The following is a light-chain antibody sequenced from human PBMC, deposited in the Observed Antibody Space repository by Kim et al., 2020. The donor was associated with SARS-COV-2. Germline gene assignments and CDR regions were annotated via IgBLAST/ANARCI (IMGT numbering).Light chain of an antibody. CDR1: QYVSNF. CDR2: DVS. CDR3: QHRRS. J-gene: IGKJ1*01. V-gene: IGKV3-11*01. Sequence: EIVLTQSPATLSLSPGERATLSCRASQYVSNFLAWYQQRPGQAPRLLIYDVSDRATAIPARFSGSGSRTDFTLTISSLEPEDFAVYYCQHRRSFGQGTKVDIK.